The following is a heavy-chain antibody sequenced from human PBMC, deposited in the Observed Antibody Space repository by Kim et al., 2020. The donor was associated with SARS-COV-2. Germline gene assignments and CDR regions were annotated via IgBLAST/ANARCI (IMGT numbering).Heavy chain of an antibody. CDR1: GYTFTGYY. CDR3: ARAVDTAMANWFDP. Sequence: ASVKVSCKASGYTFTGYYMHWVRQAPGQGLEWMGWINPNSGGTNYAQKFQGRVTMTRDTSISTAYMELSRLRSDDTAVYYCARAVDTAMANWFDPWGQGTLVTVSS. CDR2: INPNSGGT. D-gene: IGHD5-18*01. J-gene: IGHJ5*02. V-gene: IGHV1-2*02.